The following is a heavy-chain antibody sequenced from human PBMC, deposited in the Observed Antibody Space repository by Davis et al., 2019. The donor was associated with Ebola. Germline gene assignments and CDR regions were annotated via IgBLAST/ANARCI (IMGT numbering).Heavy chain of an antibody. CDR2: TGRSGYT. D-gene: IGHD4-17*01. Sequence: MPSETLSLTCTVSGGSISAYYWSWIRQPPGKGLEWIGETGRSGYTNYSPSLMSRVTMSVDSSKNQFSLKLHSVTAADTAVYYCARTTKTNIEASGLGFNSFDSWGQGALVSVSS. CDR3: ARTTKTNIEASGLGFNSFDS. V-gene: IGHV4-34*01. CDR1: GGSISAYY. J-gene: IGHJ5*01.